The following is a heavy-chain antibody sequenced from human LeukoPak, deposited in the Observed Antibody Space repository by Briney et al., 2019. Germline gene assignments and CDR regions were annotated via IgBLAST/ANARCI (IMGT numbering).Heavy chain of an antibody. CDR2: VNPDNGGT. J-gene: IGHJ3*02. Sequence: ASVKVSCKASGYTFIAYYMHWFRQAPGQGLEWMGWVNPDNGGTDSAQKFRGRVTMTSGTSISTAYMELSGLTSDDTAVYYCARGPATAAFDMGGQGTMVTVSS. D-gene: IGHD2-15*01. CDR3: ARGPATAAFDM. V-gene: IGHV1-2*02. CDR1: GYTFIAYY.